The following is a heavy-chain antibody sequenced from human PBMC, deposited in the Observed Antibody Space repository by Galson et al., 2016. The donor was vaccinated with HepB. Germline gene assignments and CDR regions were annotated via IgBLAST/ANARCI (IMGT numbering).Heavy chain of an antibody. CDR2: IYNSETT. V-gene: IGHV4-59*06. CDR3: AGITSGWYSDY. J-gene: IGHJ4*02. CDR1: ELTVSSHY. D-gene: IGHD6-19*01. Sequence: LRLSCAASELTVSSHYMSWVRQAPGKGLEWIGYIYNSETTYYNPSLKSRITISVDTSQNHFSLNLIGVTAADTAVYYCAGITSGWYSDYWGQGTLVTVSS.